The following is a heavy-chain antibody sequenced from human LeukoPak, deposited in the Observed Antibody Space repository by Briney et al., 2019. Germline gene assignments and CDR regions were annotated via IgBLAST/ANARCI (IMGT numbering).Heavy chain of an antibody. Sequence: GASVKVSCKASGYTFTSYAMNWVRQAPGQGLEWMGWINPNSGGTNYAQKFQGRVTMTRDTSISTAYMELSRLRSDDTAVYYCARVAAAAGGFDPWGRGTLVSVSS. CDR2: INPNSGGT. CDR1: GYTFTSYA. V-gene: IGHV1-2*02. CDR3: ARVAAAAGGFDP. J-gene: IGHJ5*02. D-gene: IGHD6-13*01.